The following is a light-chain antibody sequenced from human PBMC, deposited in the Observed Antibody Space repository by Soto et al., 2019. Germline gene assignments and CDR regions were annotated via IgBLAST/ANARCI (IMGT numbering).Light chain of an antibody. CDR2: ANT. J-gene: IGLJ3*02. V-gene: IGLV1-40*01. CDR1: SSNIGAGYD. Sequence: QSALTQPPSVSGAPGQRVTISCTGSSSNIGAGYDVHWYQQLPGTAPKLLIYANTNRPSGVPDRFSGSKSGTSASLAITGLQAEDEADYYCQSYDSSLSRRVFGGGTQLTVL. CDR3: QSYDSSLSRRV.